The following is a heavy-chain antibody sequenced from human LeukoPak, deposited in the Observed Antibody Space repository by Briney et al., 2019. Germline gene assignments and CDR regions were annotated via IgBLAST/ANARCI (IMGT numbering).Heavy chain of an antibody. Sequence: GGSLRLSCAASGFTFSSYGLHWVRQAPGKGLEWVAVLSNDGSNQYYADSVKGRFTISRDNSKNTLYLQMNGLRAEDTAVYYCAKAAYYYDSSGSGSNFGYWGQGTLVTVSS. D-gene: IGHD3-22*01. J-gene: IGHJ4*02. CDR2: LSNDGSNQ. CDR1: GFTFSSYG. CDR3: AKAAYYYDSSGSGSNFGY. V-gene: IGHV3-30*18.